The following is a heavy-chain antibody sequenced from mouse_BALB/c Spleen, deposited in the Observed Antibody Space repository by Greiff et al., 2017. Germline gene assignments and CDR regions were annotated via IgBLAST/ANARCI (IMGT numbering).Heavy chain of an antibody. Sequence: EVQLQESGPELVKPGASVKVSCKASSYAFTSYNMYWVKQSHGKSLEWIGYIDPYNGGTSYNQKFKGKATLTVDKSSSTAYMHLNSLTSEDSAVYYCARGFYYGSSSLAYWGQGTLVTVSA. V-gene: IGHV1S135*01. CDR2: IDPYNGGT. J-gene: IGHJ3*01. CDR1: SYAFTSYN. D-gene: IGHD1-1*01. CDR3: ARGFYYGSSSLAY.